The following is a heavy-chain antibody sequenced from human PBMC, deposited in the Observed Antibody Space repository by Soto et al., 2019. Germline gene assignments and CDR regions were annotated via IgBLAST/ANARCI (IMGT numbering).Heavy chain of an antibody. Sequence: PSGTLSLTCVGASFGTYYWSWIRQPPGKGLEWLGEIYHNGRFNYNPSLRSRLTISIDKSKNQLSLKLTSVTAADTAVHYCVRNAWYQFDPWGPGTLVTVSS. CDR1: ASFGTYY. CDR3: VRNAWYQFDP. CDR2: IYHNGRF. V-gene: IGHV4-34*01. D-gene: IGHD6-13*01. J-gene: IGHJ5*02.